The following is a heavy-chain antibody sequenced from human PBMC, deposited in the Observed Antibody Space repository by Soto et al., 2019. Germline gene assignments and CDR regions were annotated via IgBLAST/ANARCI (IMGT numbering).Heavy chain of an antibody. Sequence: ETLFITSAIYVGSIDSYYWSWMLRSPGKGLEWIGEIHHSDSTKYNQSLKSRVCLTVDTYTKKFSLKMNSMTPADRGVYYCSRAVNSWCGYVFWGQGTPVTISS. CDR2: IHHSDST. CDR3: SRAVNSWCGYVF. J-gene: IGHJ4*01. V-gene: IGHV4-34*01. CDR1: VGSIDSYY. D-gene: IGHD5-12*01.